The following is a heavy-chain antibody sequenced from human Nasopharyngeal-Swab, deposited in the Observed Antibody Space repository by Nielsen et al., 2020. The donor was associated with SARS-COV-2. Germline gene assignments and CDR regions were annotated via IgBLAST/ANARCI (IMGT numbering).Heavy chain of an antibody. D-gene: IGHD2-21*01. V-gene: IGHV3-73*01. J-gene: IGHJ4*02. CDR1: GVTFSDFA. CDR2: IRRKTDKYAT. Sequence: GGSLRLSCAISGVTFSDFAIHWVRQASGKGLEWVGRIRRKTDKYATAYAASVKGRFTVSRDDSWNTAYLQMNSLKTEDTAVYYCAKDSSSIVVLSNIVFDSWGQGTLVTVSS. CDR3: AKDSSSIVVLSNIVFDS.